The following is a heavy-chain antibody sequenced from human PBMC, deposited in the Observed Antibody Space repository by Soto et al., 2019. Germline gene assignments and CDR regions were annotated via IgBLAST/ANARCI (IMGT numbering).Heavy chain of an antibody. J-gene: IGHJ5*02. CDR2: IYHSGST. Sequence: QVQLQESGPGLVKPSETLSLTCAVSGYSISSGYYWGWIRQPPGKGLEWIGSIYHSGSTYYNPSLKSRVTISVDTSKNQFSLKLSSVTAADTAVYYCARDSDTAMVTRALDPWGQGTLVTVSS. D-gene: IGHD5-18*01. CDR3: ARDSDTAMVTRALDP. V-gene: IGHV4-38-2*02. CDR1: GYSISSGYY.